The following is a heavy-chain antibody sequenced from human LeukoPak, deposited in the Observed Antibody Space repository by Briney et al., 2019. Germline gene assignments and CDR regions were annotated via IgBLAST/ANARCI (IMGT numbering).Heavy chain of an antibody. CDR3: AHGGGYCSSSTCYDHFDS. J-gene: IGHJ4*02. Sequence: SGPTLVKPTQTLTLTCTFSGFSLRTSGVGVGWIRQPPGKALEWLSLIYWDDDKRYSPSLKTRLTITADTSKNQVVLTMTNMDAVDTATYYCAHGGGYCSSSTCYDHFDSWGQGTLVTVSS. CDR2: IYWDDDK. V-gene: IGHV2-5*02. D-gene: IGHD2-2*01. CDR1: GFSLRTSGVG.